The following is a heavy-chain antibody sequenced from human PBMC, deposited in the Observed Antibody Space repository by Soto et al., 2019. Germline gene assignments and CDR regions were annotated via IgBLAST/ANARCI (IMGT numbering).Heavy chain of an antibody. CDR2: ISGSGGST. CDR1: GFTFSSYA. D-gene: IGHD6-13*01. J-gene: IGHJ1*01. Sequence: EVQLLESGGGLVQPGGSMRLSCAASGFTFSSYAMSWVRQAPGKGLEWVSAISGSGGSTYYADSVKGRFTISRDNSKNTLYLQMNSLRAEDTAVYYCAPRYSSSWYAVQHWGQGTLVTVSS. V-gene: IGHV3-23*01. CDR3: APRYSSSWYAVQH.